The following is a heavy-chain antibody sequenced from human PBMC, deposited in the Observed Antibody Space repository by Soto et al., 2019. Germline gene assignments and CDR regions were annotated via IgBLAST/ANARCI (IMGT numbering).Heavy chain of an antibody. J-gene: IGHJ6*02. V-gene: IGHV1-69*01. D-gene: IGHD5-18*01. Sequence: QVQLVQSGAEVKKPGSSVKVSCKASGGTFSSYAISWVRQAPGQGLEWMGGIIPIFGTANYAQKFQGRVTITADESTSTAYMELSSLRSEDTAVYYCARDRLGYTAMAYYYYYGMDVWGQGTTVTVSS. CDR3: ARDRLGYTAMAYYYYYGMDV. CDR1: GGTFSSYA. CDR2: IIPIFGTA.